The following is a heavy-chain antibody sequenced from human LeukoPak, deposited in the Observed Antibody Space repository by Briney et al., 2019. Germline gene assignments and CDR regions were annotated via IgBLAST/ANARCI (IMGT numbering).Heavy chain of an antibody. V-gene: IGHV3-9*01. D-gene: IGHD6-19*01. CDR3: AKDNRRHYTSGPNPDSLH. J-gene: IGHJ4*02. Sequence: GGSLRLSCAGSGFIFNNCAMHWVRQPPGKGLEWVSGISWNSGSIDYADSVKGRFTISRDNAKNSLYLQMNSLRVEDTAFYYCAKDNRRHYTSGPNPDSLHWGQGALVTVSS. CDR1: GFIFNNCA. CDR2: ISWNSGSI.